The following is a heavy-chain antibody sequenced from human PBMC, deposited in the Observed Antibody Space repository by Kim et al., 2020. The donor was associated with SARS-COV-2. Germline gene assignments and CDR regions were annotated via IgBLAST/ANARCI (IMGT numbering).Heavy chain of an antibody. CDR3: AKGRYSSPRLYYFDY. CDR1: GFTFSSYA. V-gene: IGHV3-23*01. Sequence: GGSLRLSCAASGFTFSSYAMSWVRQAPGKGLEWVSAISGSGGSTYYADSVKGRFTISRDNSKNTLYLQMNSLRAEDTAVYYCAKGRYSSPRLYYFDYWGQGTLVTVSS. CDR2: ISGSGGST. D-gene: IGHD6-13*01. J-gene: IGHJ4*02.